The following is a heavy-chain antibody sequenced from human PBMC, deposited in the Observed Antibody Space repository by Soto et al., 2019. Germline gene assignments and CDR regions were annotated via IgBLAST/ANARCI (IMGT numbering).Heavy chain of an antibody. CDR1: GFTFSSYW. CDR3: ARLGGSCYGEGCFDY. J-gene: IGHJ4*02. V-gene: IGHV3-7*01. Sequence: EVQLVESGGGLVQPGGSLRLSCAASGFTFSSYWMSWVRQAPGKGLEWVANIKQDGSEKYYVDSVKGRFTISRDNAKNSLYLQMNSLRAEDTAVYYCARLGGSCYGEGCFDYWGQGTLVTVSS. D-gene: IGHD2-15*01. CDR2: IKQDGSEK.